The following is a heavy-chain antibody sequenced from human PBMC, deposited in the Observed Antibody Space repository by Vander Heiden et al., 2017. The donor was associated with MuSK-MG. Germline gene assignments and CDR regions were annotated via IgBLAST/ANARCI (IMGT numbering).Heavy chain of an antibody. CDR3: ARDLSWRTFHCSGGSCYGY. V-gene: IGHV3-30*04. CDR1: GFTFSSHA. D-gene: IGHD2-15*01. Sequence: QVQLVESGGGVVQPGRSLRLSCAASGFTFSSHAMHWVRQAPGKGLEWVAVISYDGSNKYYADSVKGRFTISRDNSKNTLYLQMNSLRAEDTAVYYCARDLSWRTFHCSGGSCYGYWGQGTLVTVSS. CDR2: ISYDGSNK. J-gene: IGHJ4*02.